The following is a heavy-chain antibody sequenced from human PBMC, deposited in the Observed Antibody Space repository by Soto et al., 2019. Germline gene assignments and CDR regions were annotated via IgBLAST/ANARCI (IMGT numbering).Heavy chain of an antibody. CDR1: GFTFSSYA. CDR2: ISGSGDST. J-gene: IGHJ4*02. V-gene: IGHV3-23*01. Sequence: GGSLRLSCAASGFTFSSYAMSWVRQAPGKGLEWVSTISGSGDSTYYADSVKGRFTNSRDTSKNTLYLHMNSLRAEDTAVYYCAKMTGSVAGRPVGWFYWGPGTLVTVSS. D-gene: IGHD6-6*01. CDR3: AKMTGSVAGRPVGWFY.